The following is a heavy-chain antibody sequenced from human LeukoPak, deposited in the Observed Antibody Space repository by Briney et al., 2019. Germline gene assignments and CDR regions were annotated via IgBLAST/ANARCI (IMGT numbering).Heavy chain of an antibody. Sequence: SQTLSLTCAISGDSVSNNNYAWNWIRQSPSRGLEWLGRTYYRSQWKNDYSRSVMSRISVDPDTSKNPYSLHLSSVTRHDTAVYYCAGGYAFDVWGQGTIVTVSS. J-gene: IGHJ3*01. V-gene: IGHV6-1*01. CDR2: TYYRSQWKN. CDR1: GDSVSNNNYA. CDR3: AGGYAFDV.